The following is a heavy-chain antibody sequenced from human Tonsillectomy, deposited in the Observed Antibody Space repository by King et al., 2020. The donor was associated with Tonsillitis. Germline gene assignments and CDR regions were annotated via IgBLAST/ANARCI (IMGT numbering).Heavy chain of an antibody. CDR3: ARSLAYCGGDCSEFDY. D-gene: IGHD2-21*02. Sequence: QLVQSGAEVKKPGESLKISCKGSGYSFTSYWIGWVRQMPGKGLVWMGIIYPGDSDTRYSPSFQGQVTISADKSISTAYLQWSSLKASDTAMYYCARSLAYCGGDCSEFDYWGQGTLVTVSS. V-gene: IGHV5-51*01. CDR1: GYSFTSYW. CDR2: IYPGDSDT. J-gene: IGHJ4*02.